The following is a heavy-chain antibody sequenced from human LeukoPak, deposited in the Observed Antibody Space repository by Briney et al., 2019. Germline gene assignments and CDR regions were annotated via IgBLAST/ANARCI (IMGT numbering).Heavy chain of an antibody. CDR1: GFTFSSYA. CDR2: ISYDGSNK. D-gene: IGHD2-15*01. Sequence: GGSLRLSCAASGFTFSSYAMHWVRQAPGKGLEWVAVISYDGSNKYYADSVKGRFTISRDNSKNTLYLQMNSLRAEDTAVYYCARESCSGGSCYDDYWGRGTLVTVSS. CDR3: ARESCSGGSCYDDY. J-gene: IGHJ4*02. V-gene: IGHV3-30-3*01.